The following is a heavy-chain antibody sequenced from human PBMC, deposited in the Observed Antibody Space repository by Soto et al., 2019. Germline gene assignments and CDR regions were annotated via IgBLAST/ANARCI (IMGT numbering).Heavy chain of an antibody. J-gene: IGHJ5*02. V-gene: IGHV1-18*01. Sequence: ASVKVSCKASGYTFTTYGSSWVRQAPGQGLEWMAWINPYNGNTKYAEKFLGRVTVTTDTSTATAYMEVRSLTSDDTDVFYCARVGVGLAARRVWRSWGQGTPVTVSS. CDR1: GYTFTTYG. CDR3: ARVGVGLAARRVWRS. CDR2: INPYNGNT. D-gene: IGHD6-25*01.